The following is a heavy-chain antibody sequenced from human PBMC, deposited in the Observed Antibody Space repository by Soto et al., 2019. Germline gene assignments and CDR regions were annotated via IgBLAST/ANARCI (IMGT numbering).Heavy chain of an antibody. CDR3: ATRSRYYYDSSGYYPLGYYYYGMDV. CDR2: IIPIFGTA. J-gene: IGHJ6*02. D-gene: IGHD3-22*01. V-gene: IGHV1-69*01. CDR1: GGTFSSYA. Sequence: QVQLVQSGAEVKKPGSSVKVSCKASGGTFSSYAISWVRQAPGQGLEWMGGIIPIFGTANYAQKFQGRVTITADEFTSTAYMELSSLRSEDTAVYYCATRSRYYYDSSGYYPLGYYYYGMDVWGQGTTVTVSS.